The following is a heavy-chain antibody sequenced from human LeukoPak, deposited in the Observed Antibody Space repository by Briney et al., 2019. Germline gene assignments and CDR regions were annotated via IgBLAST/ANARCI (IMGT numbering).Heavy chain of an antibody. V-gene: IGHV1-2*02. CDR2: INPNSGGT. Sequence: GASVKVSCKASGYTLIDYYMHWVRQAPGQGLEWMGWINPNSGGTNYAQKFQGRVTMTRDTSISTAYMELSRLRSDDTAVYYCARLFYCSSTSCYDYWGQGTLVNVSS. D-gene: IGHD2-2*01. CDR3: ARLFYCSSTSCYDY. CDR1: GYTLIDYY. J-gene: IGHJ4*02.